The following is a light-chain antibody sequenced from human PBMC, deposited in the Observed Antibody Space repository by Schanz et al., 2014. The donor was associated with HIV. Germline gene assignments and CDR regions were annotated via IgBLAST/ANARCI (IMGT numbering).Light chain of an antibody. CDR1: SSDVGGYDY. V-gene: IGLV2-14*03. CDR3: SSYTSDTVL. Sequence: QSALTQPASVSGSPGQSITISCTGASSDVGGYDYVSWYQQHPGKAPKLIIYDVTDRPSGVSNRFSGSKSGNTASLTISGLQAEDEADYYCSSYTSDTVLFGGGTKLTVL. CDR2: DVT. J-gene: IGLJ2*01.